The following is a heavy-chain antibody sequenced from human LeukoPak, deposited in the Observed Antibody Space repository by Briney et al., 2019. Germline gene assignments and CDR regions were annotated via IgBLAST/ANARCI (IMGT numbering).Heavy chain of an antibody. CDR2: IIPIFGTA. CDR1: GGTFSSYA. V-gene: IGHV1-69*01. CDR3: ARGIKEGYCSSTSCNYYYYGMDV. Sequence: SVKVSCKASGGTFSSYAISWVRQAPGQGLEWMGGIIPIFGTANYAQKFQGRVTITADESTSTAYMELSSLRSEDTAVYYCARGIKEGYCSSTSCNYYYYGMDVWGKGTTVTVSS. D-gene: IGHD2-2*01. J-gene: IGHJ6*04.